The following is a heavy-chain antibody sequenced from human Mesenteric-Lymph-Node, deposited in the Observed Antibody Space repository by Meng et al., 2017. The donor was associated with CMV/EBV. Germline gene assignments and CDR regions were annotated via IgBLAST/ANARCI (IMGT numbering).Heavy chain of an antibody. CDR1: GYSFTDYY. CDR2: INPNSGGT. J-gene: IGHJ5*02. Sequence: ASVNVSCKASGYSFTDYYLHWVRQAPGQGLEWMGWINPNSGGTNYAQKFQARVTMTRDSSISTAYMELSRLRSDDTAVYYCARENSTITTISWFDPWGQGTLVTVSS. D-gene: IGHD5/OR15-5a*01. V-gene: IGHV1-2*02. CDR3: ARENSTITTISWFDP.